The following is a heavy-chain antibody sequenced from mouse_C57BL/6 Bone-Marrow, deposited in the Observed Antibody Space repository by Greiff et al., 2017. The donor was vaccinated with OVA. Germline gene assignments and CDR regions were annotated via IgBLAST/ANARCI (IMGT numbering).Heavy chain of an antibody. CDR2: INPNNGGT. CDR1: GYTFTDYN. D-gene: IGHD1-1*01. CDR3: ARSEFYGSSYRSFAWFAY. Sequence: EVQLQQSGPELVKPGASVKIPCKASGYTFTDYNMDWVKQSHGKSLEWIGDINPNNGGTNYNQKFKGKATLTVDKASRTAYMAHSSLKSEASAVYYCARSEFYGSSYRSFAWFAYWGQGTLVTVSA. V-gene: IGHV1-18*01. J-gene: IGHJ3*01.